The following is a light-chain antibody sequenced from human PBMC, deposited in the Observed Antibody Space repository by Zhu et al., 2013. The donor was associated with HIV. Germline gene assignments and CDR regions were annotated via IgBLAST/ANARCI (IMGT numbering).Light chain of an antibody. CDR2: WAS. V-gene: IGKV4-1*01. Sequence: DIVMTQSPDSLAVSLGERATINCKSSQSLLNSSNKKNFLAWYQHKPGHSPKLLIYWASTRQSGVPDRFSGGGSGTDFTLTISSLQSEDFAVYYCQQYYNWPRTFGQGTRVEI. CDR3: QQYYNWPRT. CDR1: QSLLNSSNKKNF. J-gene: IGKJ1*01.